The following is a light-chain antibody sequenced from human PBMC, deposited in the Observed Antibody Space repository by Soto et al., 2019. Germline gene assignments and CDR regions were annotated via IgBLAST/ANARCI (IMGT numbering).Light chain of an antibody. J-gene: IGKJ5*01. CDR1: QSVSTY. V-gene: IGKV3-11*01. CDR3: QKRSDWPPIT. Sequence: EIVMTQSPATLSVSPGEGATLSCRASQSVSTYLAWYQQKPGQAPRLLIYDASNRATGIPDRFSGSGSGTDFTLTISRLEPEDFAVYYCQKRSDWPPITFGQGTRLEI. CDR2: DAS.